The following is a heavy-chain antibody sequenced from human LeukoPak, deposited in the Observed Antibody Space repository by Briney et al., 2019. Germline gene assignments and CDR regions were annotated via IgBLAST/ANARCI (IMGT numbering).Heavy chain of an antibody. CDR1: GYTFTIYG. D-gene: IGHD1-26*01. V-gene: IGHV1-18*01. CDR3: ARDTGRERTELLSHDAFDI. J-gene: IGHJ3*02. CDR2: ISAYNGNT. Sequence: ASVTVSFTSSGYTFTIYGISWVRQAPGQGLEWMGWISAYNGNTNYAQKLQGRVTMTTDTSTSTAYMELRSLRSDDTAVYYCARDTGRERTELLSHDAFDIWGQGTMVTVSS.